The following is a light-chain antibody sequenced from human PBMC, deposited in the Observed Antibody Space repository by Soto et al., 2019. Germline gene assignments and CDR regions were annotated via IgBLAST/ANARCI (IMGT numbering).Light chain of an antibody. CDR3: SSYAGINHWV. CDR2: EVN. Sequence: QSVLTQPPSASGSPGHSVTLSCTGTSSDVGGYNYVSWYQQHPGKAPKLIISEVNKRPSGVPDRFSGSKSGNTASLTVSGLQAEDEADYYCSSYAGINHWVFGGGTKLTVL. V-gene: IGLV2-8*01. J-gene: IGLJ3*02. CDR1: SSDVGGYNY.